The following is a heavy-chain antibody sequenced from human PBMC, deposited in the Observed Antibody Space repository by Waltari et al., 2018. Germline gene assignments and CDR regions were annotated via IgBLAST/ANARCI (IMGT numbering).Heavy chain of an antibody. CDR3: VRDPRYYNNDYFDP. V-gene: IGHV4-38-2*02. J-gene: IGHJ5*02. CDR2: IYHSGAA. D-gene: IGHD3-9*01. CDR1: GDSITSGYY. Sequence: QVQLRESGPGLVKPWETLSLTCGISGDSITSGYYWGWVRQPPGKELEWIGFIYHSGAAHYTPSLKSRVTMSVDTPMNQLSLTLTSVTAADTAVYYCVRDPRYYNNDYFDPWGPGTLVTVSS.